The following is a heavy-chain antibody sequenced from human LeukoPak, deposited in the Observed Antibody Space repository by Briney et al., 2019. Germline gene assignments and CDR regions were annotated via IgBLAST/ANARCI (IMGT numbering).Heavy chain of an antibody. CDR3: ARDPGTTRALNAFDI. Sequence: GGSLRLSCAASGFTFTSYYMHWVRQAPGQGLEWMGIINPSGGSTSYAQKFQGRVTMTRDMSTSTVYMELSSLGSEDTAVYYCARDPGTTRALNAFDIWGQGTMVTVSS. CDR1: GFTFTSYY. V-gene: IGHV1-46*01. J-gene: IGHJ3*02. CDR2: INPSGGST. D-gene: IGHD1-1*01.